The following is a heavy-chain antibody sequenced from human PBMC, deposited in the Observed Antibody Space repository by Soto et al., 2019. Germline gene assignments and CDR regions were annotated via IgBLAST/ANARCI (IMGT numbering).Heavy chain of an antibody. CDR1: GFSFRDYT. Sequence: EVQLLDSGGGLVQPGGSMTLSCAASGFSFRDYTMSWVRQAPGKVLDCISVILSNFNTYYTDSVRGRFTISRETSKNTLYLEMNSLRAEDTAIYYCARRVNGYFDYWGQGALVTVSS. CDR2: ILSNFNT. D-gene: IGHD2-8*01. V-gene: IGHV3-23*03. CDR3: ARRVNGYFDY. J-gene: IGHJ4*02.